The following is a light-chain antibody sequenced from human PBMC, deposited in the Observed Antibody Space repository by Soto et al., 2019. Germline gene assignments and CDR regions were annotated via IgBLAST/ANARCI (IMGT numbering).Light chain of an antibody. Sequence: IVLTQSPGTRSLSTVESATLTCRASQSVSSSYLAWYPQKPGQAPRXVIYGASSRAPRSPHRFSGSGCVTDFTLTISRLEPEDFAVYYCQQYGSSPLWTFGQGTKVAIK. CDR1: QSVSSSY. V-gene: IGKV3-20*01. CDR3: QQYGSSPLWT. J-gene: IGKJ1*01. CDR2: GAS.